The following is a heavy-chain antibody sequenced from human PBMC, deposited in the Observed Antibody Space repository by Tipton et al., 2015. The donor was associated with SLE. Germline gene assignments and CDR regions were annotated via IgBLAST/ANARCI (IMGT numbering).Heavy chain of an antibody. CDR3: ARSQWLPHYFDY. V-gene: IGHV4-4*08. CDR2: FHTSGGS. CDR1: VGSISSSY. J-gene: IGHJ4*02. D-gene: IGHD5-24*01. Sequence: TLSLTCTVSVGSISSSYWSWIRQPPGKGLEWIGHFHTSGGSNYNPSLESRVTMSVDTSKNHFSLKPSAVTAADTAVYYCARSQWLPHYFDYWGQGALVTVSS.